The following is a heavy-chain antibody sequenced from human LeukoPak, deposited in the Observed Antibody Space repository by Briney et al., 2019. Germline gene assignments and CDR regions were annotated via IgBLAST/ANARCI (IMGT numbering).Heavy chain of an antibody. V-gene: IGHV3-23*01. Sequence: GGSLRLSCAVSGITLSNYGMSWVRQAPGKGLEWVAGINDSGGRTNYADSVKGRFTNSRDNSKNTLYLQMNSLRAEDTAVYCCAKGQLLFWDYWGQGTLVTVSS. J-gene: IGHJ4*02. CDR3: AKGQLLFWDY. CDR2: INDSGGRT. D-gene: IGHD2-2*01. CDR1: GITLSNYG.